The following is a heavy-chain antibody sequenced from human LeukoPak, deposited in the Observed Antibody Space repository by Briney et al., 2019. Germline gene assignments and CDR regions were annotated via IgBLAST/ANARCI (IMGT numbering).Heavy chain of an antibody. Sequence: GGSLRLSCAASGFTFSSYAMSWVRQAPGKGLEWVAVISYDGSNKYYADSVKGRFTISRDNSKNTLYLQMNSLRAEDTAVYYCASAARLEMATPSHYYYYGMDVWGQGTTVTVSS. CDR2: ISYDGSNK. J-gene: IGHJ6*02. CDR3: ASAARLEMATPSHYYYYGMDV. D-gene: IGHD5-24*01. CDR1: GFTFSSYA. V-gene: IGHV3-30-3*01.